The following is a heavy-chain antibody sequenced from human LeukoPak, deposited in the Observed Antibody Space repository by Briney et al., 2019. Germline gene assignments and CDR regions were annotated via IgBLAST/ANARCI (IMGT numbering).Heavy chain of an antibody. J-gene: IGHJ6*02. D-gene: IGHD6-13*01. CDR2: IWYDGSNK. CDR1: GFTFSSYG. V-gene: IGHV3-33*01. CDR3: ARDRSRYSSSPHYYYGMDV. Sequence: GGSLRLSCAASGFTFSSYGMHWVRQAPGKGLEWVAVIWYDGSNKYYVDSVKGRFTISRDNSKNTLYLQMNSLRAEDTAVYYCARDRSRYSSSPHYYYGMDVWGQGTTVTVSS.